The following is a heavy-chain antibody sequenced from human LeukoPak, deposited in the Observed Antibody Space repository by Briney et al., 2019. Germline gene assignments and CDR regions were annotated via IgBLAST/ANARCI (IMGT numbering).Heavy chain of an antibody. Sequence: GGSLRLSCAASGFTFSSYWMSWVRQAPGKGLEWVSSISSSSSYIYYADSVKGRFTISRDNAKNSLYLQMNSLRAEDTAVYYCAGLFWSGPDYWGQGTLVTVSS. CDR3: AGLFWSGPDY. CDR1: GFTFSSYW. V-gene: IGHV3-21*01. J-gene: IGHJ4*02. D-gene: IGHD3-3*01. CDR2: ISSSSSYI.